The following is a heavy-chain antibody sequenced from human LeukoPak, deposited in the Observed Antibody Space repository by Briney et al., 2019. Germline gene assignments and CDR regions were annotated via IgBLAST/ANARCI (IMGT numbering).Heavy chain of an antibody. Sequence: SETLSLTCAVDGGSFSGYYWSWIRQPPGKGLEWIGEINHSGSTNYNPSLKSRVTISVDTSKNQFSLKLSSVTAADTAVYYCARGLSVLVIAAAGFHDVTFDYWGQGTLVTVSS. D-gene: IGHD6-13*01. CDR1: GGSFSGYY. J-gene: IGHJ4*02. CDR2: INHSGST. V-gene: IGHV4-34*01. CDR3: ARGLSVLVIAAAGFHDVTFDY.